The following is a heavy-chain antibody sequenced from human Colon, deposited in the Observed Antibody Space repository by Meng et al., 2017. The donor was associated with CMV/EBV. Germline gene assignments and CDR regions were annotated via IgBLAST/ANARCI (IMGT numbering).Heavy chain of an antibody. J-gene: IGHJ4*02. CDR3: ARRYDYGDYGIDY. CDR2: INHSGST. V-gene: IGHV4-34*01. Sequence: CAVYGGSFSNYYWTWSRQPPGKGLEWSGEINHSGSTNYNPSLKSRVTISVDTSKNQFSLKLSSVTAADTGVYYCARRYDYGDYGIDYWGQGTLVTVSS. D-gene: IGHD4-17*01. CDR1: GGSFSNYY.